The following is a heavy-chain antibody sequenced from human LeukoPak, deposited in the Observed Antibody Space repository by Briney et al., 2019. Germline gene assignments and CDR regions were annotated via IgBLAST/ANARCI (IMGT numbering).Heavy chain of an antibody. J-gene: IGHJ4*02. CDR1: GFTFSSYW. CDR3: AKVRSKQGGFGY. CDR2: IKQDGSEK. D-gene: IGHD1/OR15-1a*01. Sequence: PGGSLGLSCAASGFTFSSYWMSWVRQAPGKGLEWVANIKQDGSEKYYMDSVKGRFTISRDNAKNSLYLQMSSLRAEDTAVYYCAKVRSKQGGFGYWGQGTLVTVSS. V-gene: IGHV3-7*01.